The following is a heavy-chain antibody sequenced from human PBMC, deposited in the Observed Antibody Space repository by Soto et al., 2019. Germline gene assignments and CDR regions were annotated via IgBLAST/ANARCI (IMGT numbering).Heavy chain of an antibody. CDR2: IYYSGST. V-gene: IGHV4-59*01. CDR3: ARGELETFDY. CDR1: GSSISSYY. J-gene: IGHJ4*02. Sequence: SETLSLTCTVSGSSISSYYWSWIRQPPGKGLEWIGYIYYSGSTNYNPSLKSRVTISVDTSKNQFSLKLSSVTAADTAVYYSARGELETFDYWGQGTLVTVSS. D-gene: IGHD1-7*01.